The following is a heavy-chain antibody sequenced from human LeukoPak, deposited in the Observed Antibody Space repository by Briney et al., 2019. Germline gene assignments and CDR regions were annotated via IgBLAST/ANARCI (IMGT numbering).Heavy chain of an antibody. CDR1: GGSISSYY. D-gene: IGHD3-3*01. V-gene: IGHV4-4*07. CDR2: IYTSGST. Sequence: SETLSLTWTVSGGSISSYYWSWIRQPAGKGLEWIGRIYTSGSTNYNPSLKSRVTMSVDTSKNQFSLKLSSVTAADTAVYYCARAYYDFWSGYYTWFDPWGQGTLVTVSS. J-gene: IGHJ5*02. CDR3: ARAYYDFWSGYYTWFDP.